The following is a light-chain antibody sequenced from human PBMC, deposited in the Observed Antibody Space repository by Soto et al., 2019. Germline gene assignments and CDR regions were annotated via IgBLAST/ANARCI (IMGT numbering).Light chain of an antibody. Sequence: EIVLTQSPGTLSLSPGERATLSCRASQSVTSNFLAWYQQKPGQAPRLLIYGASIRATGIPDRFSGSGSGTDFTLTISRLEPEDFAVYYCLQYSSSPWTFGQGTKVEIK. CDR2: GAS. CDR3: LQYSSSPWT. CDR1: QSVTSNF. V-gene: IGKV3-20*01. J-gene: IGKJ1*01.